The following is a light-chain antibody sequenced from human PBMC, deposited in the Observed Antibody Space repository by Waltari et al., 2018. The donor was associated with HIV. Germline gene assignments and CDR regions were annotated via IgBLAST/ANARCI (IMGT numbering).Light chain of an antibody. J-gene: IGLJ2*01. Sequence: QSALTQPPSVSGSPGQSVTISCTGTSSDVGSYNRVSWYQQPPGTAPKLMIYEVSNRPSGVPDRFSGSKSGNTASLTISGLQAEDEADYYCSSYTSSSTWEYVVFGGGTKLTVL. CDR3: SSYTSSSTWEYVV. CDR1: SSDVGSYNR. CDR2: EVS. V-gene: IGLV2-18*02.